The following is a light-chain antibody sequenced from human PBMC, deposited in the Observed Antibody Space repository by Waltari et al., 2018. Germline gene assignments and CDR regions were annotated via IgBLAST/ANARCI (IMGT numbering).Light chain of an antibody. CDR2: EAS. J-gene: IGKJ5*01. CDR1: QSIASN. Sequence: EVVMTQSPAPLSLFPGERAPLSCRASQSIASNLAWYQQKPAQAPRLLIYEASTRATGISARFRGSGSGAEFTLTISSLQSEDSAVYYCQQYNRWPPITFGQGTRLEIK. CDR3: QQYNRWPPIT. V-gene: IGKV3-15*01.